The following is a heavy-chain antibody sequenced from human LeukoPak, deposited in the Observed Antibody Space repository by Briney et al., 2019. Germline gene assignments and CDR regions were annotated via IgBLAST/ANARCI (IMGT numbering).Heavy chain of an antibody. CDR3: ARRAGAYSHPYDY. Sequence: GRSLRLSCAASGFTFDDYAMHWVRQAPGKGLEWVSFIFSSTHYSDSVKGRFTISRDNSKNTLYLQMNSLRAEDTAVYYCARRAGAYSHPYDYWGQGTLVTVSS. J-gene: IGHJ4*02. CDR1: GFTFDDYA. D-gene: IGHD4/OR15-4a*01. V-gene: IGHV3-53*01. CDR2: IFSST.